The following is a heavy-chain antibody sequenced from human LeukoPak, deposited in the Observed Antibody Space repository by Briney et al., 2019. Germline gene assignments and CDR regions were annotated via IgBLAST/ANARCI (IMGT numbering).Heavy chain of an antibody. J-gene: IGHJ4*02. CDR1: GFTFSNAW. V-gene: IGHV3-15*01. CDR2: IKSKTDGGTT. CDR3: TTTSYSSGWYLDYFDY. Sequence: PGGSLRLPCAASGFTFSNAWMSWVRQAPGKGLEWVGRIKSKTDGGTTDYAAPVKGRFTISRDDSKNTLYLQMNSLKTEDTAVYYCTTTSYSSGWYLDYFDYWGQGTLVTVSS. D-gene: IGHD6-19*01.